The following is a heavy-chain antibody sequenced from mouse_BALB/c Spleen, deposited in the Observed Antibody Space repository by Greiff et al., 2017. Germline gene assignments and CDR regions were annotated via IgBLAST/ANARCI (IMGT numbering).Heavy chain of an antibody. Sequence: VKLQQSGAELVKPGASVKLSCKASGYTFTSYWMHWVKQRPGQGLEWIGEIDPSDSYTNYNQKFKGKATLTVDKSSSTAYMQLSSLTSEDSAVYYCAPYYYGSSPFAYWGQGTLVTVSA. CDR2: IDPSDSYT. D-gene: IGHD1-1*01. J-gene: IGHJ3*01. CDR3: APYYYGSSPFAY. CDR1: GYTFTSYW. V-gene: IGHV1-69*02.